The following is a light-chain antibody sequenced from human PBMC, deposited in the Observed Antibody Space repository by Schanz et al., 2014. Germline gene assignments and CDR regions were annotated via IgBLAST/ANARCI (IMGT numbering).Light chain of an antibody. J-gene: IGKJ4*01. CDR3: QQYNNWPPLT. V-gene: IGKV1-39*01. CDR1: QYISKY. Sequence: DIQMTQSPSSLSASVGDSVTITCRASQYISKYLNWYHQKPGKAPKLLMSAASTLQSGVPSRFSGSGSGTEFTLTISSLQSEDFAVYYCQQYNNWPPLTFGGGTKVEIK. CDR2: AAS.